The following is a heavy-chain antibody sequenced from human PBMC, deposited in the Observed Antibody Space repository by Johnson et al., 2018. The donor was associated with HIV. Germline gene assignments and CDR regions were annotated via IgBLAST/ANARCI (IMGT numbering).Heavy chain of an antibody. CDR1: GFTFSSYG. V-gene: IGHV3-33*06. CDR2: IWYDGSNT. Sequence: QVQLVESGGGLVQPGRSLRLSCAASGFTFSSYGMHWVRQAPGKGLEWVAGIWYDGSNTYYADSVKGRFTISRDNSKNTLYLQMNSLRAEDTAVLYCAKDQGGVGAAVFDIWGQGTMVTVSS. D-gene: IGHD2-8*02. J-gene: IGHJ3*02. CDR3: AKDQGGVGAAVFDI.